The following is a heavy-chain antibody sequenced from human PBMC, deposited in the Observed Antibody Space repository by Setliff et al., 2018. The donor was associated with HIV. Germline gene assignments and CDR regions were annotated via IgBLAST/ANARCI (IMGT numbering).Heavy chain of an antibody. CDR2: IYWNNNK. D-gene: IGHD1-1*01. V-gene: IGHV2-5*01. CDR3: AYSGRQLRGPYFDF. Sequence: SGPTLVNPTQTLTLTCTFSGLSLSTSGGGVGWIRQSPGKALGWLAFIYWNNNKHYSTSLKSRLTVTKDTSKNRVVFTMTNMDPVDTATYYCAYSGRQLRGPYFDFWGQGTPVTVSS. J-gene: IGHJ4*02. CDR1: GLSLSTSGGG.